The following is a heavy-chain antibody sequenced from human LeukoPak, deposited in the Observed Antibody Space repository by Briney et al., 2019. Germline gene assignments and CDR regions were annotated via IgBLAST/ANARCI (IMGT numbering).Heavy chain of an antibody. V-gene: IGHV3-7*04. J-gene: IGHJ2*01. D-gene: IGHD2-2*02. CDR3: VRAAPDTRYRHFDF. CDR2: IKEDGSEK. CDR1: GLILRRHW. Sequence: GGSLRLACVLSGLILRRHWMKSVRQAPGKGLEWVADIKEDGSEKFYEDSVKGRFIISRDNADNSLSLQISSLRVEDAAVYYCVRAAPDTRYRHFDFWGRGTLVSVSS.